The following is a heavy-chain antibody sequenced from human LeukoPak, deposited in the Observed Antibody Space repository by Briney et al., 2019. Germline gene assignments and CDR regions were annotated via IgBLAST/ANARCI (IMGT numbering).Heavy chain of an antibody. CDR2: IKQDGCEK. V-gene: IGHV3-7*03. CDR1: GFTFSSYW. J-gene: IGHJ6*04. CDR3: ARERITVVRGVNGVRRSPYYYYGMDV. D-gene: IGHD3-10*01. Sequence: GGSLRLSCAASGFTFSSYWMSWVRQAPGKGLEWVANIKQDGCEKYYVDSVKGRFTISRDNAKNSLYLQMNSLRAEDTAVYYCARERITVVRGVNGVRRSPYYYYGMDVWGKGTTVTVSS.